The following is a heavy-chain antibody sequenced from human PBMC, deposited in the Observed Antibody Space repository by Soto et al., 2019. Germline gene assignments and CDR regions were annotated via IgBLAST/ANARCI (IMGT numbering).Heavy chain of an antibody. CDR3: ARVIVVVAGTTHHYYFDY. CDR2: SRNKTKGYTT. J-gene: IGHJ4*02. V-gene: IGHV3-72*01. D-gene: IGHD2-15*01. CDR1: GFTFSDHY. Sequence: PGESLKISCAGSGFTFSDHYIDWVRQAPGKGLEWVGRSRNKTKGYTTEYAASVKGRFTMSRDESKSSLYLQMNSLKIEDTAVYYCARVIVVVAGTTHHYYFDYWGQGTLVTVSS.